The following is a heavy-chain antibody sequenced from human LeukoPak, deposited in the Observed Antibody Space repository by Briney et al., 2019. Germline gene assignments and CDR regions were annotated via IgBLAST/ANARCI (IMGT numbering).Heavy chain of an antibody. CDR2: ISNTGRAT. Sequence: PGGSLRLSCVASGFTSSSYSMHWVRQAPGEGLEWLSGISNTGRATDYADSIKGRFTISRDNSKNTVFLQMNSLRAEDTAEYFCAHQVPPNDEFFDHWGQGTLVTVSS. CDR3: AHQVPPNDEFFDH. J-gene: IGHJ5*02. CDR1: GFTSSSYS. V-gene: IGHV3-23*01.